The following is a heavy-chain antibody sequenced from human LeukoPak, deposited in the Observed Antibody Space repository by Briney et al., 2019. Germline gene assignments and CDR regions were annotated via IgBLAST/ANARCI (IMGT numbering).Heavy chain of an antibody. CDR2: IYPGDSDT. Sequence: GESLKISYKGSEYSFTNYWIGWVRPMPGKGLEWMGVIYPGDSDTRYSPSFQGQVTISADKSISTAYLQWSSLKASDTAMYYCARRRTRPEAFDIWGQGTMVTVSS. CDR1: EYSFTNYW. CDR3: ARRRTRPEAFDI. J-gene: IGHJ3*02. D-gene: IGHD1-14*01. V-gene: IGHV5-51*01.